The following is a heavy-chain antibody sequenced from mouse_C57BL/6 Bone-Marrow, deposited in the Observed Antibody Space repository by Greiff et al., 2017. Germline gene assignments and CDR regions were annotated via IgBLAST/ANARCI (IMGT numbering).Heavy chain of an antibody. CDR3: ARYIYYYGSSRLYYAMDY. J-gene: IGHJ4*01. Sequence: VQLQQSGAELVKPGASVKISCKASGYAFSSYWMNWVKQRPGKGLEWIGQIYPGDGDTNYNGKFKGKATLTADKSSSTAYMQLSSLTSEDSAVYFCARYIYYYGSSRLYYAMDYWGQGTSVTVSS. CDR1: GYAFSSYW. V-gene: IGHV1-80*01. D-gene: IGHD1-1*01. CDR2: IYPGDGDT.